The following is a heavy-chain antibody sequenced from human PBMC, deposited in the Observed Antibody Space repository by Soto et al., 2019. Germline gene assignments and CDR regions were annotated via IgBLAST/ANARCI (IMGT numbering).Heavy chain of an antibody. CDR3: ARDGKNYDFWSGFYYYYYGMDV. J-gene: IGHJ6*02. V-gene: IGHV7-4-1*01. D-gene: IGHD3-3*01. CDR1: GYTFTSCA. CDR2: INTNTGNP. Sequence: ASVKVSCNASGYTFTSCAMSWVRQAPGQGLEWMGWINTNTGNPTYAQGFTGRFVFSLDTSVSTAYLQICSLKAEDTAVYYCARDGKNYDFWSGFYYYYYGMDVWGQGTTVTVSS.